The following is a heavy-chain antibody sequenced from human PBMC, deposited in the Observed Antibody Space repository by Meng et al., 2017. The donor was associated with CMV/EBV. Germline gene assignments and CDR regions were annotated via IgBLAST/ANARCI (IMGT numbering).Heavy chain of an antibody. V-gene: IGHV3-48*04. J-gene: IGHJ4*02. Sequence: GGSLRLSCAASGFTFRSYSMNWVRQAPGKGLEWVSYISSSSSTIYYADSVKGRFTISRDNAKNSLYLQMNSLRAEDTAVYYCARDLGEERSDYWGQGTLVTVSS. CDR3: ARDLGEERSDY. CDR1: GFTFRSYS. CDR2: ISSSSSTI.